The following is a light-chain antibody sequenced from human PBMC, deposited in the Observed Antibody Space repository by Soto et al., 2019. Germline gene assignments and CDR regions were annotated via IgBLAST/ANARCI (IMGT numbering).Light chain of an antibody. V-gene: IGKV3-11*01. CDR1: QSFSSY. Sequence: EIVLTQSPATLSLSPGERATLSCRASQSFSSYLAWYQQKPGQAPRLLIYDASKRATGIPARFSGRGSRTDFTLTISSLEPEDFAVYYCQQRSNWPPVITFGQGTRLEIK. J-gene: IGKJ5*01. CDR3: QQRSNWPPVIT. CDR2: DAS.